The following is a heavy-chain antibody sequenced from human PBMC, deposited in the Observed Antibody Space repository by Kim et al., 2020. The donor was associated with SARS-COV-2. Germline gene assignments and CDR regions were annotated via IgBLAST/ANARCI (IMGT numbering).Heavy chain of an antibody. CDR2: T. CDR3: ARLGGDGAFDI. Sequence: TNYNPSLKSRVTISVDTSKNQFSLKLSSVTAADTAVYYCARLGGDGAFDIWGQGTMVTVSS. J-gene: IGHJ3*02. D-gene: IGHD2-21*01. V-gene: IGHV4-59*08.